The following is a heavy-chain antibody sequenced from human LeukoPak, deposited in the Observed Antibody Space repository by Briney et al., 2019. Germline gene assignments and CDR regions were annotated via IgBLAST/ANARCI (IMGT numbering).Heavy chain of an antibody. Sequence: PGGSLRLSCAASGFTFSSYEMNWVRQAPGKGLEWVSYISSSGSTIYYADSVKGRFTISRDNAKNSLYLQMNSLRAEDTAVCYCARGEGLLWFGETTFDYWGQGTLVTVSS. CDR2: ISSSGSTI. D-gene: IGHD3-10*01. CDR1: GFTFSSYE. CDR3: ARGEGLLWFGETTFDY. V-gene: IGHV3-48*03. J-gene: IGHJ4*02.